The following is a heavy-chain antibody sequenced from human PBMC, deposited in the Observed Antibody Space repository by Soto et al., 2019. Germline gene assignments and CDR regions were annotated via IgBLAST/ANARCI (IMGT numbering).Heavy chain of an antibody. CDR1: GFTFSGAA. D-gene: IGHD6-13*01. CDR3: ARQHSGIDYLYYYVMDV. J-gene: IGHJ6*02. Sequence: EVQLVESGGGLVQPGRSLKLSCAASGFTFSGAAMHWVRQASGKGLEWIGRIRGKANSYATGYAASLKGRFTICRDDSKNTAYLEMNSLKTEDTAVYYCARQHSGIDYLYYYVMDVWGQGTTVTVSS. CDR2: IRGKANSYAT. V-gene: IGHV3-73*01.